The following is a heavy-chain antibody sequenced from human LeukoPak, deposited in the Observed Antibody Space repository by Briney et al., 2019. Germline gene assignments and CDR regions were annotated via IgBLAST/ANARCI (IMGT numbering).Heavy chain of an antibody. CDR1: GFTFTRYT. CDR3: VRDNYGGILDF. V-gene: IGHV3-30*04. Sequence: GGSLRLSCAASGFTFTRYTMPWGRQAPGQGLEWVAVVLYDGSNKYYADSVKGRFTLSRDNSKNTLSLQMNTLRADDTAVYYCVRDNYGGILDFWGQGTLVTVSS. CDR2: VLYDGSNK. J-gene: IGHJ4*02. D-gene: IGHD2-21*01.